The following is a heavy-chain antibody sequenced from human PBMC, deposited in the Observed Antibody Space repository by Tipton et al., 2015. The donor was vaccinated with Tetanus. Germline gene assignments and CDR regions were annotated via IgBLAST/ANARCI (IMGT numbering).Heavy chain of an antibody. V-gene: IGHV3-9*01. CDR2: ISWNSNII. CDR3: AKDSRTGWPSFLSFES. Sequence: RSLRLSCVGSGFTFGDHAMHWVRQVPGKGLEWVAGISWNSNIIHYAKSGEGRFTISRDNSRTSLYLQMNSLRPEDTAFYFCAKDSRTGWPSFLSFESWGQGILVLVSS. CDR1: GFTFGDHA. J-gene: IGHJ1*01. D-gene: IGHD6-19*01.